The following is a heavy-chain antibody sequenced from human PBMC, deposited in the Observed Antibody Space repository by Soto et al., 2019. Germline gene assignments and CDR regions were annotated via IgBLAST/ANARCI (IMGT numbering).Heavy chain of an antibody. CDR1: GFTFSSYG. D-gene: IGHD4-4*01. CDR2: ISYDGSNK. Sequence: QVQLVESGGGVVQPGRSLRLSCAASGFTFSSYGMHWVRQAPGKGLQWVAVISYDGSNKYYADSVKGRFTIARDNSKNTLYLQMNSLRAEDTAVYYCAKAPTRDGYSLDYWGQGTLVTVSS. CDR3: AKAPTRDGYSLDY. J-gene: IGHJ4*02. V-gene: IGHV3-30*18.